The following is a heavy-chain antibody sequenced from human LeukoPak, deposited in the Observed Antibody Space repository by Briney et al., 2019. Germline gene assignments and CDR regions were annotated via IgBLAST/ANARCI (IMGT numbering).Heavy chain of an antibody. CDR3: AASGFGFGELPSYFYYYMDV. V-gene: IGHV3-7*01. CDR2: IKQDGSEK. D-gene: IGHD3-10*01. CDR1: GFTFSSYW. Sequence: GGSLRLSCAASGFTFSSYWMSWVRQAPGKGLEWVASIKQDGSEKYYVDSVKGRFTISRDNAKNSLYLQMNSLRAEDTAVYYCAASGFGFGELPSYFYYYMDVWGKGTTVTISS. J-gene: IGHJ6*03.